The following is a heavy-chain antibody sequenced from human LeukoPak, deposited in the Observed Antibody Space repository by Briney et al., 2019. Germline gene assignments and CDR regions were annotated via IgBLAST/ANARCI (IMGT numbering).Heavy chain of an antibody. Sequence: ASVKVSCKASGYTFTGYYMHWVRQAPGQGLKWMGWINPNSGGTNYAQKFQGRVTMTRDTSISTAYMELSRLRSDDTAVYYCARVMGIAAADRSYYFDYWGQGTLVTVSS. CDR1: GYTFTGYY. D-gene: IGHD6-13*01. V-gene: IGHV1-2*02. J-gene: IGHJ4*02. CDR3: ARVMGIAAADRSYYFDY. CDR2: INPNSGGT.